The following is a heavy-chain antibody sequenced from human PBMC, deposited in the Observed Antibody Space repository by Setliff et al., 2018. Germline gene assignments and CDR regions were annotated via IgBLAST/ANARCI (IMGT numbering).Heavy chain of an antibody. V-gene: IGHV4-59*02. CDR1: GGSVRGYY. J-gene: IGHJ4*02. CDR3: ARLSRSSNSCPFDF. Sequence: PSETLSLTCTVSGGSVRGYYWSWIRQPPGKGLEWIGYMYYSWDTNYNPSLKSRVTMSVDTSKTQFSLKLNSMSTAATAVYYCARLSRSSNSCPFDFWVQGTLVTVSS. CDR2: MYYSWDT. D-gene: IGHD2-2*01.